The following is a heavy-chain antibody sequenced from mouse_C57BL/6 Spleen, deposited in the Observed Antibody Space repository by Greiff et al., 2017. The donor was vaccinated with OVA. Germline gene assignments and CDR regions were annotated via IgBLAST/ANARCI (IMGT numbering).Heavy chain of an antibody. CDR1: GYAFSSYW. CDR2: IYPGDGDT. V-gene: IGHV1-80*01. D-gene: IGHD2-1*01. Sequence: QVQLQQSGAELVKPGASVKISCKASGYAFSSYWMNWVKQRPGKGLEWIGQIYPGDGDTNYNGKFKGKATLTADKSSSKAYMQLSSLTSEDSAVYFCARGELGYGNYGFDYWGQGTTLTVSS. J-gene: IGHJ2*01. CDR3: ARGELGYGNYGFDY.